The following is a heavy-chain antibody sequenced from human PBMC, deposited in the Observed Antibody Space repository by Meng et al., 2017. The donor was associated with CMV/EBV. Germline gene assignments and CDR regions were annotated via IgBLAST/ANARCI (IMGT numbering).Heavy chain of an antibody. Sequence: GESLKISCAASGFTFSSYSMNWVRQAPGKGLEWVSSISSSSSYIYCADSVKGRFTISRDNAKNSLYLQMNSLRAEDTAVYYCARRRENSYGYYYYGMDVWGQGTTVTVSS. CDR2: ISSSSSYI. CDR3: ARRRENSYGYYYYGMDV. V-gene: IGHV3-21*01. CDR1: GFTFSSYS. J-gene: IGHJ6*02. D-gene: IGHD5-18*01.